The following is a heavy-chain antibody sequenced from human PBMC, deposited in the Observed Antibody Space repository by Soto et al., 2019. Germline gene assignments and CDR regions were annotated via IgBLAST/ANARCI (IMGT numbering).Heavy chain of an antibody. CDR3: ARGHGKRYSSSSEYDY. Sequence: ASVKVSCKASGYTFTSYDINWVRQATGHGLEWMGWMNPNSGNTGYAQKFQGRVTMTRNTSISTAYMELSSLRSEDTAVYYCARGHGKRYSSSSEYDYWGQGTLVTVSS. CDR2: MNPNSGNT. D-gene: IGHD6-6*01. J-gene: IGHJ4*02. V-gene: IGHV1-8*01. CDR1: GYTFTSYD.